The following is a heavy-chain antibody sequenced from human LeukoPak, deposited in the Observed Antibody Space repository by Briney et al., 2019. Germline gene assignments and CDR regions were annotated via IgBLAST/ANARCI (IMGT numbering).Heavy chain of an antibody. J-gene: IGHJ4*02. CDR3: ASLTMVRGLFTLDY. CDR1: GGSFSGYY. CDR2: INHSGST. Sequence: PSETLSLTCAVYGGSFSGYYWSWIRQPPGKGLEWIGEINHSGSTNYNPSLKSRVTISVDTSKNQFSLKLSSVTAADTAVYYCASLTMVRGLFTLDYWGQGTLVTVSS. V-gene: IGHV4-34*01. D-gene: IGHD3-10*01.